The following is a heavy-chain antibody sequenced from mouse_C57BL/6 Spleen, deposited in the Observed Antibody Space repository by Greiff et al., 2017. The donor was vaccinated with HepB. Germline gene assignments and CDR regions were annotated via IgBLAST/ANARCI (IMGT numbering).Heavy chain of an antibody. Sequence: QVQLQQPGAELVRPGSSVKLSCKASGYTFTSYWMHWVKQRPIQGLEWIGNIDPSDSETHYNQKFKDKATLTVDKSSSTAYMQPSSLTSEDSAVYYCARDDYYGSPYYYAMDYWGQGTSVTVSS. CDR2: IDPSDSET. CDR3: ARDDYYGSPYYYAMDY. D-gene: IGHD1-1*01. V-gene: IGHV1-52*01. J-gene: IGHJ4*01. CDR1: GYTFTSYW.